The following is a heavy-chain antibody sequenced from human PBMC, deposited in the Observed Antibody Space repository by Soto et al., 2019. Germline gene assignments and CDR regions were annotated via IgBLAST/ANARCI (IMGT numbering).Heavy chain of an antibody. CDR2: ISHTGTT. Sequence: PSETLSLTCTVSGDSITSSYWWSWVRQPPGRGLEWIGKISHTGTTYYNPSLESRITISVEKSKNQFSLKLTSETAADTAVYYCARDKITGLSDYWGQGTLVTVSS. CDR3: ARDKITGLSDY. J-gene: IGHJ4*02. D-gene: IGHD2-8*02. V-gene: IGHV4-4*02. CDR1: GDSITSSYW.